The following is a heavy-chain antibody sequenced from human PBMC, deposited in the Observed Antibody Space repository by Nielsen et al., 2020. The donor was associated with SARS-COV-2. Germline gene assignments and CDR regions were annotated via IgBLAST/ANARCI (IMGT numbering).Heavy chain of an antibody. D-gene: IGHD6-19*01. V-gene: IGHV3-11*06. Sequence: WIRQPPGKGLEYISYISGGSSYTKYADSVQGRFTVSRDNAENSLYLQMNSLRAEDTAVYYCAREYLEAVAGPFDYWGQGTLVTVSS. CDR2: ISGGSSYT. CDR3: AREYLEAVAGPFDY. J-gene: IGHJ4*02.